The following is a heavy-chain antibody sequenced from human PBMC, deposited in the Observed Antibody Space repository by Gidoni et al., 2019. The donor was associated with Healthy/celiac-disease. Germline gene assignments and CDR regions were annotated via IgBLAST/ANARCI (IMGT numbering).Heavy chain of an antibody. CDR3: ARRSIGVVPAALTPYYYYYGMDV. CDR1: GGTFSSYA. J-gene: IGHJ6*02. D-gene: IGHD2-2*01. CDR2: IIPIFGTA. V-gene: IGHV1-69*01. Sequence: QVQLVQSGAEVKKPGSSVKVSCKASGGTFSSYAISWVRPAPGQGLEWMGGIIPIFGTANYAQKFQGRVTITADESTSTAYMELSSLRSEDTAVYYCARRSIGVVPAALTPYYYYYGMDVWGQGTTVTVSS.